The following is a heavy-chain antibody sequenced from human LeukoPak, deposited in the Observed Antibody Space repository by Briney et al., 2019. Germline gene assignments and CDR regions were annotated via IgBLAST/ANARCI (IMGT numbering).Heavy chain of an antibody. D-gene: IGHD1-26*01. CDR3: AKDLTPVGVGATTIDY. CDR2: ISYDGKNK. V-gene: IGHV3-30*18. CDR1: GFIFTNYG. Sequence: GGSLRLSCAASGFIFTNYGIHWVRQAPGKGPEWMAVISYDGKNKYYADSVRGRFTISRDNSKNALYLQMNSLRAEDTAVYYCAKDLTPVGVGATTIDYWGRGILVTVSA. J-gene: IGHJ4*02.